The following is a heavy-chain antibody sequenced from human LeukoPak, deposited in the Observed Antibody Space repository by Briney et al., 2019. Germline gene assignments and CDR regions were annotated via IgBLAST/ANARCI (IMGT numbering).Heavy chain of an antibody. CDR3: AREQFLHEIDSSGYFVY. Sequence: SETLSLTCTVAGGSITGYYWNWSRQPAGEGREWLGRAYFSGGGNYNPSLTSRVTMSVETSKNQFSLKLTSLTAADTAVYYCAREQFLHEIDSSGYFVYWGQGTLVSVPS. V-gene: IGHV4-4*07. CDR2: AYFSGGG. D-gene: IGHD3-22*01. CDR1: GGSITGYY. J-gene: IGHJ4*02.